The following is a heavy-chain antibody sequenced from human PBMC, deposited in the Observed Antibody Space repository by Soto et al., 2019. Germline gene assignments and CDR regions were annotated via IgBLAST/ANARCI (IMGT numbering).Heavy chain of an antibody. Sequence: EVQLLESGGGLVQRGGSQRLSCAASGFTFGNYALSWVRQAPGRGLEWVSTITGRGADTFYADSVKGRFTISRDNSKNTLYLQMNSLRAEDTAKYYCARDSSGWHDASDIWGQGTKVTVSS. CDR3: ARDSSGWHDASDI. D-gene: IGHD6-19*01. CDR2: ITGRGADT. V-gene: IGHV3-23*01. J-gene: IGHJ3*02. CDR1: GFTFGNYA.